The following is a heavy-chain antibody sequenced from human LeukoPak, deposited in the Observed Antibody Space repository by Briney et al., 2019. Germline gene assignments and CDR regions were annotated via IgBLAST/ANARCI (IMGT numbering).Heavy chain of an antibody. CDR1: GFTFSSYW. V-gene: IGHV3-7*01. J-gene: IGHJ4*02. CDR3: ARVADCSSTSCPSYYFDY. D-gene: IGHD2-2*01. Sequence: GGSLRLSCAASGFTFSSYWMSWVRQAPGKGLEWVANIKQDGSEKYYVDSVKGRFTISRDNAKNSLYLQMNSLRAEDTAVYYCARVADCSSTSCPSYYFDYWGQGTLVTVSS. CDR2: IKQDGSEK.